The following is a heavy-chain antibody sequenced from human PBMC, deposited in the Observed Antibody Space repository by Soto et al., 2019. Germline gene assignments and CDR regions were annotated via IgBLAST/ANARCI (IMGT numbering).Heavy chain of an antibody. D-gene: IGHD1-1*01. Sequence: PSETLSLTCTVSGGSITSYYWSWIRQPPGKGLEWIGYIYYRGSTNYNPSLKSRVTISLDTPKNQFSLKLSSVTAADTAVYYCARLDHLMYHLDFWSPGTWVTV. V-gene: IGHV4-59*01. CDR1: GGSITSYY. J-gene: IGHJ4*01. CDR3: ARLDHLMYHLDF. CDR2: IYYRGST.